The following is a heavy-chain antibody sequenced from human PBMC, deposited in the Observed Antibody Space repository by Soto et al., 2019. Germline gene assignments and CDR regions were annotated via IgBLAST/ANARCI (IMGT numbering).Heavy chain of an antibody. V-gene: IGHV1-3*01. CDR1: GYTFTSYA. Sequence: ASVKVSCKASGYTFTSYAMHWVRQAPGQRLEWMGWINAGNGNTKYSQKFQGRVTITRDTSASTAYMELSSLRSEDTAVYYCAREQGLTWIQLWLPYDYWGQGTLVTVSS. D-gene: IGHD5-18*01. CDR2: INAGNGNT. J-gene: IGHJ4*02. CDR3: AREQGLTWIQLWLPYDY.